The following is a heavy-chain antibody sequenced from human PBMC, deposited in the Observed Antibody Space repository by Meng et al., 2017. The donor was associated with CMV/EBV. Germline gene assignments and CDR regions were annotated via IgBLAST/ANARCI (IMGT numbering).Heavy chain of an antibody. V-gene: IGHV4-30-4*08. Sequence: QARLQESGPGVVKTSPTQALTRTVSGGSIRSGDYYWSWIRQPPGKGLEWIGYIYYSGSTYYNPSLKSRVTISVDTSKNQFSLKLSSVTAADTAVYYCARAQYSSSCDYWGQGTLVTVSS. J-gene: IGHJ4*02. CDR1: GGSIRSGDYY. D-gene: IGHD6-13*01. CDR2: IYYSGST. CDR3: ARAQYSSSCDY.